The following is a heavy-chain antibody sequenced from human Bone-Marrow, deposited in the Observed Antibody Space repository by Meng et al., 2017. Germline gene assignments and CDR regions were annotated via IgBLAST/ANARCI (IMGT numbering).Heavy chain of an antibody. CDR1: GGSFSGYY. Sequence: GSLRLSCAVYGGSFSGYYWSWIRQPPGKRLEWIGEINHSGSTNYNPSLKSRVTISVDTSKNQFSLKLSSVTAADTAVYYCARVLGTDVDYWGQGTLVTVSS. J-gene: IGHJ4*02. CDR2: INHSGST. D-gene: IGHD1-1*01. V-gene: IGHV4-34*01. CDR3: ARVLGTDVDY.